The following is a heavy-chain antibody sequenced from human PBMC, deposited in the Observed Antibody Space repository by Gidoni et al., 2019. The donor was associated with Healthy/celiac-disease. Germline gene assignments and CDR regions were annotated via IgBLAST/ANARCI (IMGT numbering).Heavy chain of an antibody. V-gene: IGHV3-9*01. D-gene: IGHD1-26*01. CDR1: GFTFDAYA. CDR3: AKESMGAGATGYYGMDV. Sequence: EVQLVESGGGLVQPGRSLRLSCAASGFTFDAYAMHWVRHAPGKGLECVSGISWDSGSIGYAYSVKGRFTISRDNSKNSLYLQMNRLRAEDTALYYCAKESMGAGATGYYGMDVWGQGTTVTVSS. CDR2: ISWDSGSI. J-gene: IGHJ6*02.